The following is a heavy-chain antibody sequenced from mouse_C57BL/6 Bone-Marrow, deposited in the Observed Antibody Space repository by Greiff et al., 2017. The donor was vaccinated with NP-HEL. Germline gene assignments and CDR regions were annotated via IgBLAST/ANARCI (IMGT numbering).Heavy chain of an antibody. Sequence: QVQLQQPGAELVMPGASVKLSCKASGYTFTSYWMHWVKQRPGPGLEWIGEIDPSDSYTNYNQKFKGKSTLTVDKSSSTAYMQLSSLTSEDSAVYYCARGPTPFAYWGQGTLVTVSA. CDR2: IDPSDSYT. CDR1: GYTFTSYW. CDR3: ARGPTPFAY. D-gene: IGHD6-1*01. V-gene: IGHV1-69*01. J-gene: IGHJ3*01.